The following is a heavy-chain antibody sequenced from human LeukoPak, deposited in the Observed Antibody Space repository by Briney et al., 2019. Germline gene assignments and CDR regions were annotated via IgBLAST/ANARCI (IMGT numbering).Heavy chain of an antibody. CDR2: IIPILGIA. J-gene: IGHJ4*02. CDR1: GGTFSSYA. CDR3: ATHHSSGLYCFDY. V-gene: IGHV1-69*04. D-gene: IGHD6-19*01. Sequence: SVKVSCKASGGTFSSYAISWVRQAPGQGLEWMGRIIPILGIANYAQRFQGRVTITADKSTSTAYMELSSLRSEDTAVYYCATHHSSGLYCFDYWGQGTLVTVSS.